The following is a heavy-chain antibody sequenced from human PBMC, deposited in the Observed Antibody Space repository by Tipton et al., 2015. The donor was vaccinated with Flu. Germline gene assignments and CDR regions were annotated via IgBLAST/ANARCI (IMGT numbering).Heavy chain of an antibody. CDR2: ISAYNGNT. V-gene: IGHV1-18*01. Sequence: QLVQSGAEVKKPGASVKVSCKASGYTFTSYGISWVRQAPGQGLEWMGWISAYNGNTNYAQKLQGRVNMTTDTSTSTDYMELRSLRSDDPAVFYCARDLGSISGPYDFDNGGQGTLVTAS. CDR3: ARDLGSISGPYDFDN. CDR1: GYTFTSYG. J-gene: IGHJ4*02. D-gene: IGHD6-19*01.